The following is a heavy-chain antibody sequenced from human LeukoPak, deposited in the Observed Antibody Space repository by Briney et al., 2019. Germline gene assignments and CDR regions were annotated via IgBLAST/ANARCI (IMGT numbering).Heavy chain of an antibody. V-gene: IGHV1-2*06. J-gene: IGHJ4*02. CDR1: GYTFTAYY. Sequence: GASVKVSCKASGYTFTAYYMHWVRQAPGQGLEWMGRINPNSGGTNYAQKFQGRVTMTRDTSISTAYMEPSRLRTDDTAVYYCARGSRFGEFYFDYWGQGTLVTVSS. D-gene: IGHD3-10*01. CDR2: INPNSGGT. CDR3: ARGSRFGEFYFDY.